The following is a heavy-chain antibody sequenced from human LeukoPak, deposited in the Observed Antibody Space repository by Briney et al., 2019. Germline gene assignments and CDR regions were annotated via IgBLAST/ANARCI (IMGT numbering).Heavy chain of an antibody. V-gene: IGHV4-59*01. CDR3: ARSLGGFQH. CDR1: GGSISSYY. J-gene: IGHJ1*01. Sequence: SSETLSLTCTVSGGSISSYYWSWIRQPPGKGLEWIGNIYYSGSTNYNPSLKSRVTISVDTSKNQFSLKLSSVTAADTAVYYCARSLGGFQHWGQGTLVTVSS. D-gene: IGHD2-15*01. CDR2: IYYSGST.